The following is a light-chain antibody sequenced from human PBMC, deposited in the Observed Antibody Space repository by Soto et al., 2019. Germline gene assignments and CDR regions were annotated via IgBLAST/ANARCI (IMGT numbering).Light chain of an antibody. J-gene: IGLJ3*02. CDR1: SSDVGGYNH. V-gene: IGLV2-14*01. CDR2: EVT. Sequence: QSALTQPASVSGSPGQSITVSCTGTSSDVGGYNHVSWFQQHPGKAPKLMIYEVTHRPSGVSNRFSGSKSGNTASLSISGLQAEDEADYCCSSYTSSTTWVFGGGTKLTVL. CDR3: SSYTSSTTWV.